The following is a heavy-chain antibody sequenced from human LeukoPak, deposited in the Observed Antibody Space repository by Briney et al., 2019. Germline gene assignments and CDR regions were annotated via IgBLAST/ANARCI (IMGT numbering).Heavy chain of an antibody. D-gene: IGHD6-19*01. CDR3: ARGSGWCDY. J-gene: IGHJ4*02. Sequence: GGSLRLSCAASGFTFSSYAMSWVRQAPGKGLEWVANIKQDGSEKYYVDSVKGRFTISRDNAKNLLYLQTNSLRAEDTAVYYCARGSGWCDYWGQGTLVTVSS. CDR1: GFTFSSYA. CDR2: IKQDGSEK. V-gene: IGHV3-7*03.